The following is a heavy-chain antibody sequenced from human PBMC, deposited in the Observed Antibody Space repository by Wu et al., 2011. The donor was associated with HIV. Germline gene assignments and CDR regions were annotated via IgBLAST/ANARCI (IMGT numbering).Heavy chain of an antibody. Sequence: QVQLVQSGAEVKKPGASVKVSCKASGYTFTSYYMHWVRQAPGQGLEWMGIINPSGGSTSYAQEFQGRVTMTRDTSTSTVYMELSSLRSEDTAVYYCARVISAPNYGGNSFGAFDIWGQGTMVTVSS. CDR3: ARVISAPNYGGNSFGAFDI. CDR1: GYTFTSYY. D-gene: IGHD4-23*01. CDR2: INPSGGST. V-gene: IGHV1-46*01. J-gene: IGHJ3*02.